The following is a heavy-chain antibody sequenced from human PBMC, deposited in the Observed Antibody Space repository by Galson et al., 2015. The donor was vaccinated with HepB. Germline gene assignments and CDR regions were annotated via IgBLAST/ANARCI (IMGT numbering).Heavy chain of an antibody. V-gene: IGHV3-23*01. CDR1: GFTFSTYP. CDR3: AKPSCNSDSCLYETVYYMDV. J-gene: IGHJ6*04. D-gene: IGHD2/OR15-2a*01. CDR2: ISISGDTT. Sequence: SLRLSCAASGFTFSTYPMSWVRQAPGKGLEWVSSISISGDTTYYADSVRGRFTISRDNSKNTLYLQVNGLRVEDTALYYCAKPSCNSDSCLYETVYYMDVWGKGTSVTVSS.